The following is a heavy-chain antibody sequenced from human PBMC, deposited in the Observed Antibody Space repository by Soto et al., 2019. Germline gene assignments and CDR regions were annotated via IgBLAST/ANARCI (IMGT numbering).Heavy chain of an antibody. Sequence: SETLSLTCAVYGGSFSGYYWSWIRQPPGKGLEWIGEINHSGSTNYNPSLKSRVTISVDTSKNQFSLKLSSVTAADTAVYYCARTYYYGSFETRFDPWGQGXLVTVYS. CDR3: ARTYYYGSFETRFDP. D-gene: IGHD3-10*01. CDR1: GGSFSGYY. V-gene: IGHV4-34*01. CDR2: INHSGST. J-gene: IGHJ5*02.